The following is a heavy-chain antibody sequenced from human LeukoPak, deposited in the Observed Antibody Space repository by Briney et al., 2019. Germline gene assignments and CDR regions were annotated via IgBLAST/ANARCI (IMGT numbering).Heavy chain of an antibody. Sequence: SETLSLTCTVSGGSISSYYWSWIRQPAGKGLEWIGRIYTSGSTNYNPSLKSRVTMSVDTSKNQFSLKLTSVTAADTAVYYCARNSNKYSGGSPLGAFDIWGQGTMVTVSS. D-gene: IGHD2-15*01. CDR2: IYTSGST. CDR3: ARNSNKYSGGSPLGAFDI. J-gene: IGHJ3*02. V-gene: IGHV4-4*07. CDR1: GGSISSYY.